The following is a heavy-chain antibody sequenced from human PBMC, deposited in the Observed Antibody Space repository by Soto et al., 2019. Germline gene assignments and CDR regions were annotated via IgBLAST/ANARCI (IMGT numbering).Heavy chain of an antibody. CDR3: VRDVSVSSGSFGGY. Sequence: QVQLVQSGPELKKPGAEVRVSCKASGYTFNTYGLSWVRQAPGQGLEWMGWISTYTGNTDYPQRFQGRVTMDTDTSTSTAYLDLRSLTSEDTAVYYCVRDVSVSSGSFGGYWGQGTLVTVSS. J-gene: IGHJ4*02. CDR2: ISTYTGNT. D-gene: IGHD3-10*01. CDR1: GYTFNTYG. V-gene: IGHV1-18*01.